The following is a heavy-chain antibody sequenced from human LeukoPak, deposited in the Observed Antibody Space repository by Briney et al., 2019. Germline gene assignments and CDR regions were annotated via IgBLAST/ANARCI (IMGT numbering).Heavy chain of an antibody. CDR1: GFTFSSYS. Sequence: PGGSLRLSCAASGFTFSSYSMNWVRQAPGKGLEWVSAISSSSGYIYYADSVKGRFTISRDNAKNSLYLQMNSLRAEDTAVYYCAREKVGATTPQFDYWGQGTLVTVSS. J-gene: IGHJ4*02. V-gene: IGHV3-21*01. CDR2: ISSSSGYI. CDR3: AREKVGATTPQFDY. D-gene: IGHD1-26*01.